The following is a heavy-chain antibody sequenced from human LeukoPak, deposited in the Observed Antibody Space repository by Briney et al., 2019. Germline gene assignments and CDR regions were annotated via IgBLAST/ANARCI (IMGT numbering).Heavy chain of an antibody. CDR3: AREIAVAGTNYYYYGMDV. CDR2: IFYSGST. D-gene: IGHD6-19*01. Sequence: SETLSLTCTVSGGSISSYNWSWLRQPPGKGLEWIGYIFYSGSTNYNPSLKSRVTISVDTSKNQFSLKLSSVTAADTAVYYCAREIAVAGTNYYYYGMDVWGQGTTVTVSS. V-gene: IGHV4-59*01. J-gene: IGHJ6*02. CDR1: GGSISSYN.